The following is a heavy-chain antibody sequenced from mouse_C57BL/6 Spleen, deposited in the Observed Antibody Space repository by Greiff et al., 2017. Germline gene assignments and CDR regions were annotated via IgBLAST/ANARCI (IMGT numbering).Heavy chain of an antibody. CDR1: GFSFNTYA. CDR2: ISSKSNNYAT. D-gene: IGHD4-1*01. V-gene: IGHV10-1*01. Sequence: EVKLVESGGGLVQPKGSLKLSCAASGFSFNTYAMNWVRQAPGKGLEWVARISSKSNNYATYYADSVKDRFTISRDDSESMLYLQMYNLKTEDTAMYYSVTGTVAWFAYWGQGTLFTVSA. CDR3: VTGTVAWFAY. J-gene: IGHJ3*01.